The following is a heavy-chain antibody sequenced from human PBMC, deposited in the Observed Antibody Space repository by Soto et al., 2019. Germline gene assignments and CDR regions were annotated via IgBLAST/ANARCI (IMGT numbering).Heavy chain of an antibody. Sequence: PSETLSLTCTVSGGSISSGGYYWSWIRQHPGKGLEWIGYIYYSGSTYYNPSLKSRVTISVDTSKNQFSLKLSSVTAADTAVYYCARVGVVAGESYGMDVRGQGTTVTVSS. CDR2: IYYSGST. V-gene: IGHV4-31*03. CDR1: GGSISSGGYY. D-gene: IGHD2-15*01. J-gene: IGHJ6*02. CDR3: ARVGVVAGESYGMDV.